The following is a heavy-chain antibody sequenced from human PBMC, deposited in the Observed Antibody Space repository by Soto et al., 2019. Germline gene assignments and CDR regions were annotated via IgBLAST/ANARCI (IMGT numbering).Heavy chain of an antibody. V-gene: IGHV3-48*02. Sequence: GGSLRLSCAASGFTFSSYSMNWVRQAPGKGLEWVSYISSSSSTIYYADSVKGRFTISRDNAKNSLYLQMNSLRDEDTAVYYCARGDYYDSSGYYEPIVYWGQGTLVTVSS. CDR3: ARGDYYDSSGYYEPIVY. D-gene: IGHD3-22*01. CDR2: ISSSSSTI. CDR1: GFTFSSYS. J-gene: IGHJ4*02.